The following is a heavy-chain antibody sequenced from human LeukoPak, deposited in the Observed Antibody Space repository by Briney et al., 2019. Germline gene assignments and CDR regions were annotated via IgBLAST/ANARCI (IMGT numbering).Heavy chain of an antibody. CDR3: ARGLGVVTAQSEQPKPRYFDL. V-gene: IGHV1-18*01. Sequence: ASVKVSCKASGYTFISYGISWVRPAPGQGLEWMGWISGYNGNTNYAQNLQGRVTVTTDTSTSTAYMELRSLRSDDTAVYYCARGLGVVTAQSEQPKPRYFDLWGRGTQVTVSS. J-gene: IGHJ2*01. CDR1: GYTFISYG. CDR2: ISGYNGNT. D-gene: IGHD2-21*02.